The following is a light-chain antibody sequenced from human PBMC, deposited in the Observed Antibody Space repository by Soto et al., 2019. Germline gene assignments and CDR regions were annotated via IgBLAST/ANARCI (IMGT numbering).Light chain of an antibody. J-gene: IGLJ1*01. CDR2: DVS. V-gene: IGLV2-14*01. CDR3: SSYTSSSTLYV. CDR1: SSDVGGYNY. Sequence: QSALTQPASVSGSPGQSITISCTGTSSDVGGYNYVSWYQQHPGKAPKVMIYDVSNRPSGVSNRFSGSKSGNTASLTISGLQAEDEADYYCSSYTSSSTLYVFATGTQVTVL.